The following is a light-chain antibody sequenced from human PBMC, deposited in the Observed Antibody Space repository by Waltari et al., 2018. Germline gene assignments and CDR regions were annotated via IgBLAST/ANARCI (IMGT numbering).Light chain of an antibody. CDR2: WAS. J-gene: IGKJ3*01. CDR3: QQYYSMPLT. V-gene: IGKV4-1*01. CDR1: QSIFYSSNNKNY. Sequence: DIVMTQSPDSLAVSLGERVSINCKSSQSIFYSSNNKNYLAWYQPKPGQPPKLLIYWASSREFGVPKRFSGSGSGTDFTLTISSLEAEDVAIYYCQQYYSMPLTFGPGTTVEI.